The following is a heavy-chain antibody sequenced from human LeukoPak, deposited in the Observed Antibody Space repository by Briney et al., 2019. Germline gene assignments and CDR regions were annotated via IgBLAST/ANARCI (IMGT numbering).Heavy chain of an antibody. D-gene: IGHD3-10*01. Sequence: SETLSLTCAVYGGSFSGYYWSWIRQPPGKGLEWIGSIYYSGSTYYNPSLKSRVTITVDTSKNQFSLKLSSVTAADTAVYYCAREESPNYGSRGPFDYWGQGTLVTVSS. J-gene: IGHJ4*02. CDR3: AREESPNYGSRGPFDY. CDR1: GGSFSGYY. V-gene: IGHV4-34*01. CDR2: IYYSGST.